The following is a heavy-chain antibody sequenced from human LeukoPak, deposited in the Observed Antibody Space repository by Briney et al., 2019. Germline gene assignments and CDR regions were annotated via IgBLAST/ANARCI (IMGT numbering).Heavy chain of an antibody. V-gene: IGHV1-2*02. CDR3: AQSSGWDSLKY. J-gene: IGHJ4*02. Sequence: GASVKVSCKASGHTFTGYYMHWVRQAPGQGLEWMGWINPNSGGTNHAQKFQGRVRMTRDTSISTAYMELSRLRSDDTAVYYCAQSSGWDSLKYWGQGTLVTVSS. CDR2: INPNSGGT. D-gene: IGHD6-19*01. CDR1: GHTFTGYY.